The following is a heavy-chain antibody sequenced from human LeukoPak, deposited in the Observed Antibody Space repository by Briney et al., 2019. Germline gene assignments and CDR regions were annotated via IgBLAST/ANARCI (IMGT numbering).Heavy chain of an antibody. CDR2: IYTSGST. D-gene: IGHD1-26*01. J-gene: IGHJ5*02. V-gene: IGHV4-61*09. Sequence: PSETLSLTCTVSGGSISSGSHYWLWIRQPAGKGLEWIGHIYTSGSTNYNPSLKSRVTISVDTSKNQFSLKLSSVTAADTAVYYCARGSKMLGYNWFDPWGQGTLVTVSS. CDR3: ARGSKMLGYNWFDP. CDR1: GGSISSGSHY.